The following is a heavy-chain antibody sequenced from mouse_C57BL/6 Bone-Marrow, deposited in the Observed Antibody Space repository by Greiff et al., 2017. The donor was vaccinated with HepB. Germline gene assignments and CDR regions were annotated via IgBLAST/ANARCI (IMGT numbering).Heavy chain of an antibody. V-gene: IGHV1-19*01. CDR3: ARYSKADYAMDY. D-gene: IGHD2-5*01. Sequence: EVMLVESGPVLVKPGASVKMSCKASGYTFTDYYMNWVKQSHGKSLEWIGVINPYNGGTSYNQKFKGKATLTVDKSSSTAYMELNSLTSEDSAVYYCARYSKADYAMDYWGQGTSVTVSS. J-gene: IGHJ4*01. CDR2: INPYNGGT. CDR1: GYTFTDYY.